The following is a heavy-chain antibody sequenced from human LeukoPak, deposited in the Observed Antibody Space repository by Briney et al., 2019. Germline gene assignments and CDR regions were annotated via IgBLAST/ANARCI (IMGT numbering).Heavy chain of an antibody. V-gene: IGHV4-34*01. D-gene: IGHD1-26*01. Sequence: PSETLSLTCVVSVGSLSGYHWSWIRQPPGEGLEWIGEINQSGGTNYNPSLKSRVTISIDTSKNQFSLRVSSVTAADTAVYYCARDVGKKWEFGGQGTLVTVSS. CDR1: VGSLSGYH. J-gene: IGHJ4*02. CDR2: INQSGGT. CDR3: ARDVGKKWEF.